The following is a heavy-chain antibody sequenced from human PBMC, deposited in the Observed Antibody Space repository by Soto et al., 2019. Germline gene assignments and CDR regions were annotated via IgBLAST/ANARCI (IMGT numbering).Heavy chain of an antibody. J-gene: IGHJ6*02. Sequence: ASVKVSCEASGYTFTYYYIHWVRQAPGQGLEWMGYINPNSGGTRFQQRFQDRVAMTRDTTFNTTYLELSRLTSDDTAVYYCARGGGQTYYYYPMDLWGQGTTVTV. CDR3: ARGGGQTYYYYPMDL. V-gene: IGHV1-2*02. CDR1: GYTFTYYY. CDR2: INPNSGGT. D-gene: IGHD3-16*01.